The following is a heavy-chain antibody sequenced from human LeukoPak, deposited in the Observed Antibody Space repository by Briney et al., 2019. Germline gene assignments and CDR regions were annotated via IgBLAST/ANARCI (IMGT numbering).Heavy chain of an antibody. CDR1: GHSFTSYW. Sequence: GESLKISCKDSGHSFTSYWIGWVRQMPGKGLEWMGIIYPGDSETRYSPSFEGQVTISADKSISTAYLQWSSLKVSDTAMYYCARLNYYDSSGGRYFQHWGQGTLVTVSS. CDR3: ARLNYYDSSGGRYFQH. CDR2: IYPGDSET. V-gene: IGHV5-51*01. D-gene: IGHD3-22*01. J-gene: IGHJ1*01.